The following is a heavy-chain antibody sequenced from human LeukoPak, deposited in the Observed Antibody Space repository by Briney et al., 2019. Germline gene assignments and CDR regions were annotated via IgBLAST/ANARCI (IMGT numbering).Heavy chain of an antibody. D-gene: IGHD3-16*02. Sequence: GASVKVSCKASGYTFTGYYMHWVRQAPGQGLEWMGWINPNSGGTNYAQKFQGRVTMTRDTSISTAYMELSRLRSDDTAVYYCARNEYDYVWGSYRYLSLDYWGQGTLVTVSS. CDR1: GYTFTGYY. V-gene: IGHV1-2*02. CDR3: ARNEYDYVWGSYRYLSLDY. J-gene: IGHJ4*02. CDR2: INPNSGGT.